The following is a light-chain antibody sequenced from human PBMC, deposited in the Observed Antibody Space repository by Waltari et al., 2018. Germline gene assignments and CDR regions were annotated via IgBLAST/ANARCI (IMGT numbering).Light chain of an antibody. CDR2: DAS. CDR1: QSIRSN. CDR3: QQYNDWRRT. V-gene: IGKV3-15*01. J-gene: IGKJ1*01. Sequence: EIVMTQSPATLSVSPGERATLSCTASQSIRSNLAWYQQKPGQAPRLLIYDASTRATGIPARFSGSGSGTEFILTISSMQSEDFAVYHCQQYNDWRRTFGQGTKVEIK.